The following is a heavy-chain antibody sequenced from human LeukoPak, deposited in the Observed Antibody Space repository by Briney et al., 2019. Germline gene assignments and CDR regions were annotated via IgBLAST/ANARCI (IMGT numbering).Heavy chain of an antibody. D-gene: IGHD3-10*01. CDR2: ISGSGGST. CDR3: AQSGAPLPLYFDH. J-gene: IGHJ4*02. Sequence: QPGGSLRLSGFTFSSYAMSWVRQVPGKGLERVSPISGSGGSTYYADSVKGRFIISRDNSKNTLHSQMNSLRAEDTAVYYCAQSGAPLPLYFDHWGQGSLVTVSS. V-gene: IGHV3-23*01. CDR1: GFTFSSYA.